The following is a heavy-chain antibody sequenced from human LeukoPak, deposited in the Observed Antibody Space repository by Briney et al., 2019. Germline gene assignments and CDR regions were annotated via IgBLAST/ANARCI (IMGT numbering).Heavy chain of an antibody. CDR3: ARADYSSGYYYSDY. Sequence: SETLSLTCTVSGGSISSGGYYWSWIRQHPGKGLEWIGYIYYSGSTYYNPSLKSRVTISVDTSKNQFSLKLSSVTAADTAVYYCARADYSSGYYYSDYWGQGTLVTVSS. D-gene: IGHD3-22*01. CDR1: GGSISSGGYY. CDR2: IYYSGST. V-gene: IGHV4-31*03. J-gene: IGHJ4*02.